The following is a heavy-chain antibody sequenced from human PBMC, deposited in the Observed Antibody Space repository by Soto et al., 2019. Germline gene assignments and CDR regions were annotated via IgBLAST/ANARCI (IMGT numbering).Heavy chain of an antibody. CDR3: ARGGGYDSCDY. CDR1: GASIRYGGFS. V-gene: IGHV4-30-2*06. D-gene: IGHD5-12*01. CDR2: ISHLEST. J-gene: IGHJ4*02. Sequence: QMQLQESGSGLVKTSETLSLTCTVSGASIRYGGFSWSWIRQSPGKGLEWIGYISHLESTYFHPSFKSRLTMSIDRTRNQFSLKLSSVTAADMAVYYCARGGGYDSCDYWGQGVLVTVSS.